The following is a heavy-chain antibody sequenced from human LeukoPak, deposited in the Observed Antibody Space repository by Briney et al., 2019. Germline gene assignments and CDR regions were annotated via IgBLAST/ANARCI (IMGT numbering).Heavy chain of an antibody. CDR2: LSSKYEA. V-gene: IGHV3-53*01. Sequence: GGSLRLSCAASGFIVSRNYMGWVRQAPGKGLEWVSALSSKYEAYYADSVKGRFTISRDNSENTLYLQMNALRAEDTALYYCYGIHLGDSFDIWGRGTMVIVFS. CDR1: GFIVSRNY. J-gene: IGHJ3*02. CDR3: YGIHLGDSFDI. D-gene: IGHD3-16*01.